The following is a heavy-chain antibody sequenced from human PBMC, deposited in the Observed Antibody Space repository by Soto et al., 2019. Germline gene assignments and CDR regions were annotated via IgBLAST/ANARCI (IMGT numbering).Heavy chain of an antibody. CDR3: AKGSGWVTTFNWFDP. V-gene: IGHV3-23*01. CDR1: GFTFSSYA. Sequence: PGGSLRLSCAASGFTFSSYAMSWVRQAPGKGLEWVSAISGSGGSTYYADSVKGRFTISRDNSKNTLYLQMNSLRAEDTAVYYCAKGSGWVTTFNWFDPWGQGTLVTVSS. J-gene: IGHJ5*02. CDR2: ISGSGGST. D-gene: IGHD4-17*01.